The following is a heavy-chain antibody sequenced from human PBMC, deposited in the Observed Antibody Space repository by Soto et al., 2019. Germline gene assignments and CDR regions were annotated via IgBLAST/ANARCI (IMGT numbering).Heavy chain of an antibody. CDR2: INAGNGNT. D-gene: IGHD1-26*01. Sequence: QVQLVQSGAEVMKPGASVKVSCKASGYTFTSYAMHWVRQAPGQRLEWMGWINAGNGNTKYSKKSQGRLTITRDTSASTAYMELRSLRSEDTAVYYCARGGSLYWYFDLWGRGTLVTVSS. CDR1: GYTFTSYA. V-gene: IGHV1-3*01. J-gene: IGHJ2*01. CDR3: ARGGSLYWYFDL.